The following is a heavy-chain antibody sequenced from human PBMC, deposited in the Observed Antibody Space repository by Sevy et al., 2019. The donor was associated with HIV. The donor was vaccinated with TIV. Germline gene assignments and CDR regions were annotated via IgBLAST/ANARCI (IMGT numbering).Heavy chain of an antibody. J-gene: IGHJ4*02. V-gene: IGHV3-33*01. Sequence: GGCLRLSCAASGFTFSSYGMHWVRQAPGKGLEWVAVIWFDGSNTFYADSVKGRFTISRDIAENTLHLQMNSLRAEDTAVYYSARDLESYNHGAYGPSFMPDYWGQGTVVTVSS. CDR1: GFTFSSYG. CDR2: IWFDGSNT. CDR3: ARDLESYNHGAYGPSFMPDY. D-gene: IGHD1-1*01.